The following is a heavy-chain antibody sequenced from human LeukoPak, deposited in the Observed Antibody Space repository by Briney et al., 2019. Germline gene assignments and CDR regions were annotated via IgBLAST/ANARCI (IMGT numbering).Heavy chain of an antibody. J-gene: IGHJ4*02. CDR1: GSTFSAYY. D-gene: IGHD1-1*01. Sequence: ASVRVSSTPSGSTFSAYYMHWVRQAPGHGLEWMGWSNPNGGSKRYAQKFQGRVTMTRDTSISTAYMELNRLRSDDAAVYYCVRELGFTNGGDSDWGQGTLVTVSS. V-gene: IGHV1-2*02. CDR3: VRELGFTNGGDSD. CDR2: SNPNGGSK.